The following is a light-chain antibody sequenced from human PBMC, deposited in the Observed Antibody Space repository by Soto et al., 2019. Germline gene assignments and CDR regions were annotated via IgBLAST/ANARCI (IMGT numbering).Light chain of an antibody. CDR3: QQYDNLPLT. J-gene: IGKJ4*01. CDR2: DAS. V-gene: IGKV1-33*01. CDR1: QDIANY. Sequence: DIQMTQSPSSLSASVGYRVTITCQASQDIANYLNWYQQKAGRAPKFLIYDASNLETGAPSRFSGSGSGTDFTLTISSLQPEDIETYYCQQYDNLPLTFGGGTIVDIK.